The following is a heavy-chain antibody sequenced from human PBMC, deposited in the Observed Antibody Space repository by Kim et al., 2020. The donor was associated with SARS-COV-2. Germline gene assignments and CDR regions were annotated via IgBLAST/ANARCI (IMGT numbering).Heavy chain of an antibody. V-gene: IGHV4-39*01. J-gene: IGHJ6*02. CDR2: IYYSGST. Sequence: SETLSLTCTVSGGSISSSSYYWGWIRQPPGKGLEWIGSIYYSGSTYYNPSLKSRVTISVDTSKNQFSLKLSSVTAADTAVYYCAGEDYYDSSGYFRHYYYGMDVWGQGTTVTASS. CDR1: GGSISSSSYY. CDR3: AGEDYYDSSGYFRHYYYGMDV. D-gene: IGHD3-22*01.